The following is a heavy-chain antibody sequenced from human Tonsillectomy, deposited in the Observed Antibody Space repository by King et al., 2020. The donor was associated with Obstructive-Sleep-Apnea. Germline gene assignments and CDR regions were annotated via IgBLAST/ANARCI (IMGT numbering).Heavy chain of an antibody. D-gene: IGHD6-19*01. CDR1: GGSISSYY. J-gene: IGHJ3*01. CDR2: LYYSVST. Sequence: QLQESGPGLVKPSETLSLTCTVSGGSISSYYWSWIRQPPGKGLEWIWYLYYSVSTNYNPSLKSLVTLSVDTSKNQFSLQLSSVTAADTAVVYCARFGSSGHLSLRLWGQGTMVTVSS. V-gene: IGHV4-59*08. CDR3: ARFGSSGHLSLRL.